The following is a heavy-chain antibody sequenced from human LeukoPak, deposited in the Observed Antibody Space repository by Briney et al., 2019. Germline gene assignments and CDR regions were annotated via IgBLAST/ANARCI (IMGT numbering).Heavy chain of an antibody. D-gene: IGHD2-8*01. V-gene: IGHV4-34*01. CDR3: ARGIVLMVYAAVSSRGSFDY. J-gene: IGHJ4*02. CDR1: GGSFSGYY. CDR2: INHSGST. Sequence: SETLSLTCAVYGGSFSGYYWSWIRQPPGKGLEWIGGINHSGSTNYNSSLKSRVTISIDTSKNQFSLKLTSVTAADTAVYYCARGIVLMVYAAVSSRGSFDYWGQGTLVTVSS.